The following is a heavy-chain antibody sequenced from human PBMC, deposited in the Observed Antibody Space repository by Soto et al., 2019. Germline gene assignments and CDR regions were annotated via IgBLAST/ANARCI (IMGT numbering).Heavy chain of an antibody. CDR2: ISGNNGNT. J-gene: IGHJ4*02. CDR1: GYSFTTFG. Sequence: QVPLVQSGAEVKKPGASVKVSCKASGYSFTTFGISWVRQAPGQGLEWMAWISGNNGNTNYAQKFQGRVTMTTDTSTSTADMELRSLRSDATAVYYCARDRGSGWFVYWGQGTLVTVSS. V-gene: IGHV1-18*01. D-gene: IGHD6-19*01. CDR3: ARDRGSGWFVY.